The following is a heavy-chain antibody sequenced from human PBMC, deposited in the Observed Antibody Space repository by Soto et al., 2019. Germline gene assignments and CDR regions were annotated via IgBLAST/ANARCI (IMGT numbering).Heavy chain of an antibody. V-gene: IGHV3-23*01. CDR2: ISGSGGST. CDR1: GFTFSSYA. CDR3: AKEYDSSGYYYGHDAFDI. J-gene: IGHJ3*02. Sequence: GGSLRLSCAASGFTFSSYAMSWVRQAPGKGLEWVSAISGSGGSTYYADSVKGRFTISRGNSKNTLYLQMNSLRAEDTAVYYCAKEYDSSGYYYGHDAFDIWGQGTMVTVSS. D-gene: IGHD3-22*01.